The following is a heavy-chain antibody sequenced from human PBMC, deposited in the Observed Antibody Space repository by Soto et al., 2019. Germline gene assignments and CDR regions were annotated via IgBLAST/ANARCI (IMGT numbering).Heavy chain of an antibody. CDR3: ARGITGTTPFAY. Sequence: QVQLVQSGAEVKKPGSSVKVSCKASGGTFSSYAISWVRQAPGQGLEWMGGIIPIFGTANYAQKFQVRVTITADKCTRTAYMELSSLRSEDTAVYYCARGITGTTPFAYWGQGTLVTVSS. CDR2: IIPIFGTA. J-gene: IGHJ4*02. V-gene: IGHV1-69*06. CDR1: GGTFSSYA. D-gene: IGHD1-1*01.